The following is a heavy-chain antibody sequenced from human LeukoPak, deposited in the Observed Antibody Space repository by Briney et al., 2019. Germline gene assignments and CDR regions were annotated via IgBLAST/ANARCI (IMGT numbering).Heavy chain of an antibody. J-gene: IGHJ6*03. CDR3: ARGYGSGSYLPYYYYYYMDV. Sequence: SETLSLTCTVSGGSISSGSYYWSWIRQPAGKGLEWIGRIYSSGSTNYKYSLKSRVTISVDTAKNQFSLKLSSVTAADTAVYYCARGYGSGSYLPYYYYYYMDVWGKGTTVTISS. D-gene: IGHD3-10*01. CDR1: GGSISSGSYY. V-gene: IGHV4-61*02. CDR2: IYSSGST.